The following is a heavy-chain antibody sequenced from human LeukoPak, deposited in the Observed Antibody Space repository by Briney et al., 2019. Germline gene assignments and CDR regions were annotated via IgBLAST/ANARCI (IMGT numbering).Heavy chain of an antibody. J-gene: IGHJ6*03. Sequence: SETLSLTCIVSGGSISSYYWSWIRQPPGKGLEWIGYIHYSGSTNNNPSLKSRVTISVDTSKNQFSLKLSSVTAADTAVYYCARETSQKGAHYMDVWGKGTTITISS. CDR2: IHYSGST. V-gene: IGHV4-59*01. CDR3: ARETSQKGAHYMDV. D-gene: IGHD3-16*01. CDR1: GGSISSYY.